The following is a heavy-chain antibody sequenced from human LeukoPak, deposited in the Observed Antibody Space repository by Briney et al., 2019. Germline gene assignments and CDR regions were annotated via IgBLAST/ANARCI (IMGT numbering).Heavy chain of an antibody. J-gene: IGHJ4*02. D-gene: IGHD3-3*01. CDR1: GFTFSEYY. CDR2: TKAKVDNYVT. V-gene: IGHV3-72*01. Sequence: PGRSLRLSCVVSGFTFSEYYMDWVRQTPGKRLEWIGRTKAKVDNYVTEYAASVKGRFTISRDESKSSMYLQMNSLKTEDTAVYYCTRDNFGSYDFWGQGTRVTVSS. CDR3: TRDNFGSYDF.